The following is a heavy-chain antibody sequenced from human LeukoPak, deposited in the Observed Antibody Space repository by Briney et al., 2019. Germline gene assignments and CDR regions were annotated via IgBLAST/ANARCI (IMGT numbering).Heavy chain of an antibody. V-gene: IGHV3-53*01. CDR2: IYSGGST. D-gene: IGHD6-13*01. J-gene: IGHJ2*01. CDR1: GFTVSSNY. CDR3: ARGSSSWDYWYFDL. Sequence: GGSLRLSCAASGFTVSSNYMSWVRQAPGKGLEWVSVIYSGGSTYYADSVKGRFTISRDNSKNTLYLQVNSLRAEDTAVYYCARGSSSWDYWYFDLWGRGTLVTVSS.